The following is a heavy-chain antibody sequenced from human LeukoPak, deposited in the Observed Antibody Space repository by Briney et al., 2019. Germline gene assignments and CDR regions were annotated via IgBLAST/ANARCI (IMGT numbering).Heavy chain of an antibody. CDR2: IRYDGSNK. V-gene: IGHV3-30*02. CDR1: GFTFSSYG. D-gene: IGHD5-12*01. J-gene: IGHJ4*02. Sequence: PGGSLRLSCAASGFTFSSYGMHWVRQAPGKGLEWVAFIRYDGSNKYYADSVKGRFTISRDNSKNTLYLQMNSLRAEDTAVHYCAYGYSGYDYCFDYWGQGTLVTVSS. CDR3: AYGYSGYDYCFDY.